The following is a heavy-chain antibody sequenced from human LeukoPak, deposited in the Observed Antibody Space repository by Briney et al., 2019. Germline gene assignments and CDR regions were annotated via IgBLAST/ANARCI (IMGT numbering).Heavy chain of an antibody. D-gene: IGHD3-16*01. J-gene: IGHJ4*02. Sequence: GGSLRLSCAASGFTFDDYAMHWVRQAPGKGLEWVSGISWNSDSIGYADSVKGRFTISRDNAKNSLYLQMNSLRAEDTALYYCAKSGFYDYVWGDFDYWGQGTLVTVSS. CDR3: AKSGFYDYVWGDFDY. V-gene: IGHV3-9*01. CDR2: ISWNSDSI. CDR1: GFTFDDYA.